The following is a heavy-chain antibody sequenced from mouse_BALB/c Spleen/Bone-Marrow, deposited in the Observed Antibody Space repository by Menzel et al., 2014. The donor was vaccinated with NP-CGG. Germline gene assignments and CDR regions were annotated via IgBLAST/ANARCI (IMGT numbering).Heavy chain of an antibody. CDR2: IWAGGST. CDR3: ARDYYGSLYAMDY. Sequence: QVQLQQSGPGLVAPSQSLSITCTVSGFSLTSYGLHWVRQPPGKGLEWLGVIWAGGSTNYNSALMSRLSISKDNSKSXVFLKMNSLQTDDTAMYYCARDYYGSLYAMDYWGQGTSVTVSS. CDR1: GFSLTSYG. D-gene: IGHD1-1*01. J-gene: IGHJ4*01. V-gene: IGHV2-9*02.